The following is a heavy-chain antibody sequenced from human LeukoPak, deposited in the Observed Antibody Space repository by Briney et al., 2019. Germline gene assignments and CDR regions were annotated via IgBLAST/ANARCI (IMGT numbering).Heavy chain of an antibody. CDR3: ARDIGYHTFDY. V-gene: IGHV3-7*05. CDR2: ITEDGSDK. D-gene: IGHD5-12*01. Sequence: GGTLRLSCAASGFTFSNFWMAWVRQAPGKGLEWVAHITEDGSDKKYVDSVKGRFTISRDNPKNSLYLQMNSLRAEDTAVYYCARDIGYHTFDYWGQGGLVTVSS. J-gene: IGHJ4*02. CDR1: GFTFSNFW.